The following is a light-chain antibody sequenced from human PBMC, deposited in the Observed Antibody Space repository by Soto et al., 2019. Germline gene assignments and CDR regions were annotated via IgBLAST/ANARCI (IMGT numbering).Light chain of an antibody. CDR1: KTVPNN. CDR2: DAS. CDR3: QHRSHWPS. V-gene: IGKV3-11*01. J-gene: IGKJ4*01. Sequence: EIVLTQSPATLSLSPGERATLSCRTSKTVPNNLAWYQQRPGQAPRLLIYDASNRATGIPARFSGSGSCTDFTLTISSLEPEDFAVYYCQHRSHWPSFGGGTKVEIK.